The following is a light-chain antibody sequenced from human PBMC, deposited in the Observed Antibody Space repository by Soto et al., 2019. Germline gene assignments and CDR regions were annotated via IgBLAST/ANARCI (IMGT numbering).Light chain of an antibody. CDR2: DAA. CDR1: QNINTY. V-gene: IGKV1-39*01. J-gene: IGKJ3*01. CDR3: QQTSSAPFT. Sequence: DIQMTQSPYSLCAAVGDRVTIACRASQNINTYLNWYQHKPGKAPKLLIFDAASLQSGVPSRFSGGGSRTDFTLTITSLQPEDFATYFCQQTSSAPFTFGPGTKVDIK.